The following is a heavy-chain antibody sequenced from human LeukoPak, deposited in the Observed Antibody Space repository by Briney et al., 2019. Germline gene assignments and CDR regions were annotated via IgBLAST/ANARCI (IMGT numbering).Heavy chain of an antibody. J-gene: IGHJ4*02. CDR2: IYHSGST. CDR1: GYSISSGYY. D-gene: IGHD3-22*01. Sequence: PSETLSLTCAVSGYSISSGYYWGWIRQPAGNGLEWIGSIYHSGSTYYNPSLKSRVTISVDTSKNQFSLKLSSVTAADTAVYYCARRTYYYDSSGYLDYWGQGTLVTVSS. V-gene: IGHV4-38-2*01. CDR3: ARRTYYYDSSGYLDY.